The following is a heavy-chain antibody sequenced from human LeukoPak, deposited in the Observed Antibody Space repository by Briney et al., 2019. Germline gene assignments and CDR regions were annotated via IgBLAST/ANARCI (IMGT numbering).Heavy chain of an antibody. V-gene: IGHV5-51*01. CDR2: IYPGDSDT. J-gene: IGHJ4*02. D-gene: IGHD3-9*01. Sequence: GESLQISCKGSGYSFTRYWIGWVRQLPGKGLEWMGIIYPGDSDTRYSPSFQGQVTISADKSISTAYLQWSSLKASDTAMYYCARPYYDILTGPHYYFDYWGQGTLVTVSS. CDR1: GYSFTRYW. CDR3: ARPYYDILTGPHYYFDY.